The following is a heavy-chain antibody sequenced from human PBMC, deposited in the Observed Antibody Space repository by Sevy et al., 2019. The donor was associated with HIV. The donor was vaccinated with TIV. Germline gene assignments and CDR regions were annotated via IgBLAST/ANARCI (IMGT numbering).Heavy chain of an antibody. D-gene: IGHD3-22*01. Sequence: GGSLRLSCAASGFTFSSYGMHWVRQAPGKGLEWVAVISYDGSNKYHADSVKGRFTISRDNSKNTLYLQMNSLRAEDPAGYYCAMGNFYDGRGRGGGYYYGMDVWGQGTTVTVSS. V-gene: IGHV3-30*03. CDR2: ISYDGSNK. J-gene: IGHJ6*02. CDR3: AMGNFYDGRGRGGGYYYGMDV. CDR1: GFTFSSYG.